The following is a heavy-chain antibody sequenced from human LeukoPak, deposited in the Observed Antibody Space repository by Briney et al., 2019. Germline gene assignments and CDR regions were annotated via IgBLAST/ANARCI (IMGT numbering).Heavy chain of an antibody. CDR1: GFTFSSDA. J-gene: IGHJ4*02. CDR2: IRGSGGST. CDR3: AKDLSHDY. V-gene: IGHV3-23*01. D-gene: IGHD3-9*01. Sequence: GGALRLSCAASGFTFSSDAMSWVRQAPGKGLEWVSAIRGSGGSTYYADSVKGRFTISRDNPKNTQYLQMHSLRAEDKAVYYCAKDLSHDYWGQGPLVTVSS.